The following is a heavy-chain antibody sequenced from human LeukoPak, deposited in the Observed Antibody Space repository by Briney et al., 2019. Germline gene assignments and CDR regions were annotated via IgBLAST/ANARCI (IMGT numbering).Heavy chain of an antibody. Sequence: HPGGSLRLSCAASGFTFSSYGMHWVRQAPGKGLEWVAVIWYDGSNKYYADSVKGRFTISRDNSKNTLYLQMNSLRAEDTAVYYCARAYCCSTSCYAFNYYYYGMDVWGQGTTVTVSS. J-gene: IGHJ6*02. CDR3: ARAYCCSTSCYAFNYYYYGMDV. CDR1: GFTFSSYG. D-gene: IGHD2-2*01. V-gene: IGHV3-33*01. CDR2: IWYDGSNK.